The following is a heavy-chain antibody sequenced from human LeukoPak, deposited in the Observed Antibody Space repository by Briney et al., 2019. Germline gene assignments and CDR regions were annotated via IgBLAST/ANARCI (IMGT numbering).Heavy chain of an antibody. CDR1: GWSFNDYY. Sequence: SETLSLTCAVCGWSFNDYYWNWIRQPPGKGLEWIGEINARGDTNYNPSLKSRVNISVDTSKKQFSLRLTSMIAADTALYYCARGQVPAARGYNWFDPWGQGTLVTVSS. CDR3: ARGQVPAARGYNWFDP. D-gene: IGHD2-2*01. J-gene: IGHJ5*02. V-gene: IGHV4-34*01. CDR2: INARGDT.